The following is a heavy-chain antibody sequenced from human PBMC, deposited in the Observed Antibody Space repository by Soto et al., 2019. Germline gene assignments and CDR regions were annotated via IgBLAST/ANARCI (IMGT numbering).Heavy chain of an antibody. Sequence: QVQLQESGPGLVKPSETLSLTCSVSGGSIRNYYWIWIRQPPGEGLQWIGYIYPGGSTKYNPSLKSRVTISVDTSKNQFSLRLSSVTAADTAMYYCAREVAAPGATYFDYWRQGTLVTVSS. CDR2: IYPGGST. D-gene: IGHD6-13*01. J-gene: IGHJ4*02. V-gene: IGHV4-59*12. CDR3: AREVAAPGATYFDY. CDR1: GGSIRNYY.